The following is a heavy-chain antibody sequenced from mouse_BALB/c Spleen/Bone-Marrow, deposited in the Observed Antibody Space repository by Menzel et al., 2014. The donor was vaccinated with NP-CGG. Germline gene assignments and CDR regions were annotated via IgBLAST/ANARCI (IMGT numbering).Heavy chain of an antibody. Sequence: VQLQQSGAELAKPGASVKLSCTASGFNIKDTYMHWVKQRPEQGLEWIGRIDPANGNTKYDPKFQGKATITADTSSNTAYLQLSSLTSEDTAVYYCAPYYYGSSSFAYWGQGTLVTVSA. CDR2: IDPANGNT. D-gene: IGHD1-1*01. CDR3: APYYYGSSSFAY. J-gene: IGHJ3*01. CDR1: GFNIKDTY. V-gene: IGHV14-3*02.